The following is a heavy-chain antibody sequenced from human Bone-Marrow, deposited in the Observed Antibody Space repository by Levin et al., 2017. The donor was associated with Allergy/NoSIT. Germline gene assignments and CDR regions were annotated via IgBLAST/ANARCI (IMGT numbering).Heavy chain of an antibody. CDR1: GFNFSTHG. CDR2: IWYDGSNK. D-gene: IGHD4-17*01. V-gene: IGHV3-33*01. CDR3: ARATVNYGMDV. J-gene: IGHJ6*02. Sequence: HPGGSLRLSCATSGFNFSTHGMHWVRQAPGKGLEWVAVIWYDGSNKYYVDSVKGRFTISRDIPKTTLYLQMNSLRAEDTAVYYCARATVNYGMDVWGQGTTVTVSS.